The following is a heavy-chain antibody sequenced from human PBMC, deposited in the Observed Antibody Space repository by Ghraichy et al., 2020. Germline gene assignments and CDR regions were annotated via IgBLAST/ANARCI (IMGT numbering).Heavy chain of an antibody. CDR2: IIPIFGTA. CDR3: AGGAVRGVIIHYYYGMDV. J-gene: IGHJ6*02. D-gene: IGHD3-10*01. V-gene: IGHV1-69*05. CDR1: GGTFSSYA. Sequence: SVKVSCKASGGTFSSYAISWVRQAPGQGLEWMGGIIPIFGTANYAQKFQGRVTITTDESTSTAYMELSSLRSEDTAVYYCAGGAVRGVIIHYYYGMDVWGQGTTVTVSS.